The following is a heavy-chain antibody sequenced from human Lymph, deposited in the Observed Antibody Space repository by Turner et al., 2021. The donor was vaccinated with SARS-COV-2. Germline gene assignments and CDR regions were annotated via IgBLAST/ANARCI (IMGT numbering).Heavy chain of an antibody. CDR1: GYTFTRYD. J-gene: IGHJ5*02. CDR2: MDPNSGNT. D-gene: IGHD3-9*01. V-gene: IGHV1-8*01. CDR3: ARAAQLTVWFDP. Sequence: QAQLVQSGAEVKKPGASVKVSCMASGYTFTRYDINWVRQATGQGLEGMGWMDPNSGNTGYAQKFQGRVTMTRNTSISTAYMELSSLRSEDTAVYYCARAAQLTVWFDPWGQGTLVTVSS.